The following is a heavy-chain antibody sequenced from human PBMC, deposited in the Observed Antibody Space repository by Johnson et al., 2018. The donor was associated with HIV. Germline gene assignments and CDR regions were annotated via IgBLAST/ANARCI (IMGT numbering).Heavy chain of an antibody. Sequence: MQLVESGGGLVKPGGSLRLSCAASGFTFSNAWMSWVRQVPGKGLMWVSRIRGDGSSSSYADSVKGRFTISRDNSKNTLYLQMNSLRAEDTAVYFCARGYCTSSSHCDAFDIWGQGTMVTVSS. CDR3: ARGYCTSSSHCDAFDI. CDR2: IRGDGSSS. CDR1: GFTFSNAW. D-gene: IGHD2-2*01. V-gene: IGHV3-74*02. J-gene: IGHJ3*02.